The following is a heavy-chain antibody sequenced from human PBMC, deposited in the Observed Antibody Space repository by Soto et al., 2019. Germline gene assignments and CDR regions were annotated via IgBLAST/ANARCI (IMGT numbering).Heavy chain of an antibody. CDR3: ARAWSSSWSDFDY. CDR2: IIHILGIA. D-gene: IGHD6-13*01. V-gene: IGHV1-69*02. CDR1: VGTFSSYT. Sequence: QVQLVQSGAEVKKPGSSVKVSCKASVGTFSSYTISWVRQAPGQGLEWMGRIIHILGIANYAQKFQGRVTITADKSNSTVYMEMTSVRAEDSAVYYCARAWSSSWSDFDYWGQGTLVTVSS. J-gene: IGHJ4*02.